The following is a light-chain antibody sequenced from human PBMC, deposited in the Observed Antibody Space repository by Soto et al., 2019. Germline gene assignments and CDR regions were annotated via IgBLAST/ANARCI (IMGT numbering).Light chain of an antibody. CDR3: QQYNVWPLP. V-gene: IGKV3-15*01. J-gene: IGKJ4*01. Sequence: EIVMTQSPATLSVSPGERATLSCRASQSVSSNLAWYQQKPGQTPKLLIYVASTRAPGIPARFSGSGSGTEFTLTISSLQSEDFAVYYCQQYNVWPLPFGGGTKVEFK. CDR2: VAS. CDR1: QSVSSN.